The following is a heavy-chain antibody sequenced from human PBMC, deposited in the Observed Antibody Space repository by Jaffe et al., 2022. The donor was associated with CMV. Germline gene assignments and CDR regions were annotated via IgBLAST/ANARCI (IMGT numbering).Heavy chain of an antibody. CDR2: IYYSGST. CDR3: AREYPVIRWFDP. CDR1: GGSISSYY. J-gene: IGHJ5*02. Sequence: QVQLQESGPGLVKPSETLSLTCTVSGGSISSYYWSWIRQPPGKGLEWIGYIYYSGSTNYNPSLKSRVTISVDTSKNQFSLKLSSVTAADTAVYYCAREYPVIRWFDPWGQGTLVTVSS. D-gene: IGHD2-21*01. V-gene: IGHV4-59*01.